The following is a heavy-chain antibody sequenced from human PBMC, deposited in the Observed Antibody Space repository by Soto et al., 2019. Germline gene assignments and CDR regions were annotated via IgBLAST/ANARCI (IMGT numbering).Heavy chain of an antibody. CDR3: ATEKNCYASSGYYPDAFDI. CDR1: GFTFSSYG. J-gene: IGHJ3*02. Sequence: GGSLRLSCAASGFTFSSYGMHWVRQAPGKGLEWVAVIWYDGSNKYYADSVKGRFTISRDNSKNTLYLQMNSLRAEDTAVYYCATEKNCYASSGYYPDAFDIWGQGTMVTVSS. CDR2: IWYDGSNK. V-gene: IGHV3-33*01. D-gene: IGHD3-22*01.